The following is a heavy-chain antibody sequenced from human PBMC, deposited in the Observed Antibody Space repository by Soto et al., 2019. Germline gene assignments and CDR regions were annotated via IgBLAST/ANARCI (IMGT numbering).Heavy chain of an antibody. V-gene: IGHV1-69*01. CDR1: GGTFSTYT. Sequence: QVQLVQSGAEMKKPGSSVKVSCKASGGTFSTYTFNWVRQAPGQELEWMGGIIPLFGTTTYAQRFQGRVTITADESTNTAYMELTSLRSEDTALYYCARAPLRPSYTDYLIWGQGTLVTVS. J-gene: IGHJ4*02. CDR2: IIPLFGTT. D-gene: IGHD4-4*01. CDR3: ARAPLRPSYTDYLI.